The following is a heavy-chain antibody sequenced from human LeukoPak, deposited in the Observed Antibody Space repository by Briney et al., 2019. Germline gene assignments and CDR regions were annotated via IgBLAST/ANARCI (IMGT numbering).Heavy chain of an antibody. D-gene: IGHD3-22*01. Sequence: PGGSLRLSCAASGFAFSSYAMSWVRQAPGKGLEWVSAISGSGGSTYYADSVKGRFTISRDNAKNSLYLQMNSLRAEDTAVYYCASSYYDSSGYDYWGQGTLVTVSS. CDR3: ASSYYDSSGYDY. J-gene: IGHJ4*02. V-gene: IGHV3-23*01. CDR2: ISGSGGST. CDR1: GFAFSSYA.